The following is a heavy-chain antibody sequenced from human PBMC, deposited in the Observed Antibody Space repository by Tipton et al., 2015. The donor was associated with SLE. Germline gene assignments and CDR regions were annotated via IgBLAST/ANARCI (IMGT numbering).Heavy chain of an antibody. V-gene: IGHV5-51*03. CDR3: ARAGTAMVTAFVI. CDR2: IYPGDSDT. CDR1: GDSFTSYW. Sequence: QLVQSGPEVKKPGESLKISCKGSGDSFTSYWVGWVRQMPGKGLEWMGIIYPGDSDTRYSPSFQGQVTISADKSISTAYLQWSSLKASDTAMYFCARAGTAMVTAFVIWGLGTLRSVSS. J-gene: IGHJ3*02. D-gene: IGHD5-18*01.